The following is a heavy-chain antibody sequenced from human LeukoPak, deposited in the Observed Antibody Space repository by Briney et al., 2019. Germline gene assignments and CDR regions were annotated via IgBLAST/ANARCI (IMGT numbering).Heavy chain of an antibody. V-gene: IGHV3-21*01. Sequence: PGGSLRLSCAASGFIFSSHSFNWVRQAPGKGLEWVSSITSTSSYIWYADSVKGRFTISRDNAQNSLFLQMNSLRVEDTAVYYCVRELSGSGNVYHFDRWGQGTLVTVSS. CDR1: GFIFSSHS. CDR2: ITSTSSYI. D-gene: IGHD6-19*01. CDR3: VRELSGSGNVYHFDR. J-gene: IGHJ4*02.